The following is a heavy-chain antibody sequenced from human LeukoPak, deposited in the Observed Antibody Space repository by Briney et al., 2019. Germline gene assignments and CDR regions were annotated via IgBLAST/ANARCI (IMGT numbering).Heavy chain of an antibody. V-gene: IGHV3-30*02. CDR3: ARDGRWLQLRDAFDI. Sequence: GGSLRLSCAASGFTFSSYSMNWVRQAPGKGLEWVAFIRYDGSNKYYADSVKGRFTISRDNSKNTLYLQMNSLRAEDTAIYYCARDGRWLQLRDAFDIWGQGTMVTVSS. CDR1: GFTFSSYS. CDR2: IRYDGSNK. D-gene: IGHD5-24*01. J-gene: IGHJ3*02.